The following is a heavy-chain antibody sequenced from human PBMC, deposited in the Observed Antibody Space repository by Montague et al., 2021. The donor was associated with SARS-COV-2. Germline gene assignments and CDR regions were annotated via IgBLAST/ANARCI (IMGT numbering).Heavy chain of an antibody. CDR2: VYYSWST. J-gene: IGHJ6*02. Sequence: SETLSLTCTVSGGSINSYYWSWIRQPPAKGQEWIGYVYYSWSTNYYPYPKSRVTISIDTSNNQFSLNLRSVTAADTGLYDCATVTRMYGMDFWGQGTTVTVSS. D-gene: IGHD4-17*01. CDR3: ATVTRMYGMDF. CDR1: GGSINSYY. V-gene: IGHV4-59*12.